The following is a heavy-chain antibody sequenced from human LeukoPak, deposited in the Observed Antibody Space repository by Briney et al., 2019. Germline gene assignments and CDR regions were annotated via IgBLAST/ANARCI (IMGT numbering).Heavy chain of an antibody. Sequence: GGSLRLSCAASGFTFSSYSMNWVRQAPGKGLEWVSSISSSSSYIYYADSVKGRFTISRDNAKNSLYLQMNSLRAEDTAVYYCASYLYSSGWENWFDPWGQGTLVTVSS. J-gene: IGHJ5*02. D-gene: IGHD6-19*01. V-gene: IGHV3-21*04. CDR3: ASYLYSSGWENWFDP. CDR1: GFTFSSYS. CDR2: ISSSSSYI.